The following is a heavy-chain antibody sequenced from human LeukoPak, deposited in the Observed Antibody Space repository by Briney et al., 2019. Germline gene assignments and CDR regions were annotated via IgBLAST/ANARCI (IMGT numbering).Heavy chain of an antibody. CDR3: AKPRSYQLLPFDY. J-gene: IGHJ4*02. CDR1: RFTFSSYA. D-gene: IGHD2-2*01. V-gene: IGHV3-23*01. Sequence: RGPLRHSCAASRFTFSSYAVSWVRQAPGGGLGWVSANSGSGGSTYYADSVRGRFTIYRDNSKHTLYLQMHSLRAEDTAVYYCAKPRSYQLLPFDYWGQGTLVTVSS. CDR2: NSGSGGST.